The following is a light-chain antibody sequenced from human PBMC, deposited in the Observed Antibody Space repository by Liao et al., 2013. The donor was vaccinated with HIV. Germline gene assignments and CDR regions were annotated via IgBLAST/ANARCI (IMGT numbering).Light chain of an antibody. J-gene: IGLJ3*02. CDR3: QVWDSSSDRV. Sequence: YVLTQPPSVSAAPGETARITCGENNIGSKSVHWYQLKPGQAPVLVIYYDTDRPSGIPARFSGSNSGNTATLTISRVEAGDEADYYCQVWDSSSDRVFGGGTKLTVL. CDR2: YDT. V-gene: IGLV3-21*01. CDR1: NIGSKS.